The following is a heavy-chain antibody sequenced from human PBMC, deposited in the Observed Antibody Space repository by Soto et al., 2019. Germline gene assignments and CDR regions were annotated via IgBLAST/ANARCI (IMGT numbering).Heavy chain of an antibody. V-gene: IGHV4-39*01. Sequence: SETISLTCTVSGGSISSSSYYWGWIRQPPGKGLEWIGSIYYSGSTYYNPSLKSRVTISVDKSKNQFSLKLSSVTAADTAVYYCASGCGDRQRSLYYWGQGTLVT. CDR1: GGSISSSSYY. CDR3: ASGCGDRQRSLYY. CDR2: IYYSGST. J-gene: IGHJ4*01. D-gene: IGHD5-18*01.